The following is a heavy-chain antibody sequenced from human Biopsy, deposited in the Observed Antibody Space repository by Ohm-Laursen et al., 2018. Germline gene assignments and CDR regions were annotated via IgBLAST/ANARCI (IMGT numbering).Heavy chain of an antibody. CDR3: ARGGFFAYSTFDY. CDR1: GFTFSNYY. J-gene: IGHJ4*02. CDR2: IKRDGTTT. D-gene: IGHD4-11*01. Sequence: GSLRLSCAASGFTFSNYYMHWVRQAPGKGLLRVSRIKRDGTTTDYAESVKGRFTISRDNAKNTLYLQMNSLRAEDTAVYYCARGGFFAYSTFDYWGQGALVTVSS. V-gene: IGHV3-74*01.